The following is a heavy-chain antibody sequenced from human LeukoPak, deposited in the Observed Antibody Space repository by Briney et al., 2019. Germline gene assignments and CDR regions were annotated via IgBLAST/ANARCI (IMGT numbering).Heavy chain of an antibody. CDR2: ISYDGSNK. CDR3: ARDHGSSTKVLDY. V-gene: IGHV3-30*04. D-gene: IGHD2-2*01. J-gene: IGHJ4*02. CDR1: GFTFSSYA. Sequence: PGRSLRLSCAASGFTFSSYAMHWVRQAPGKGLEWVAVISYDGSNKYYADSVKGRFTISRDNSKNTLYLQMNSLRAEDTAVYYCARDHGSSTKVLDYWGQGTLVTVSS.